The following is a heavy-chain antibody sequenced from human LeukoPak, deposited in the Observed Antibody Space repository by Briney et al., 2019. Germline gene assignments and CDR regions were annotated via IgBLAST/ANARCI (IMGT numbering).Heavy chain of an antibody. D-gene: IGHD6-13*01. V-gene: IGHV3-23*01. Sequence: GGSLRLSCAASGFTFSSYAMSWVRQAPGKGLEWVSAISGSGGSTYYADSVKGRFTISRDISKNTLYLQMNSLRAEDTAVYYCAKGSSESWYYYYMDVWGKGTTVTVSS. CDR3: AKGSSESWYYYYMDV. J-gene: IGHJ6*03. CDR2: ISGSGGST. CDR1: GFTFSSYA.